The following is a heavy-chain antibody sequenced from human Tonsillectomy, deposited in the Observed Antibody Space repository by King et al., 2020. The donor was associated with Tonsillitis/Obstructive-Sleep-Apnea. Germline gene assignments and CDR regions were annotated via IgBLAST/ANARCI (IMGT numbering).Heavy chain of an antibody. CDR3: AHRPRGDCGGDCYWSYFDY. CDR1: GFSLSTSGVG. D-gene: IGHD2-21*01. J-gene: IGHJ4*02. V-gene: IGHV2-5*02. Sequence: TLKESGPTLVKPTQTLTLTCTFSGFSLSTSGVGVGWIRQPPGKALEWLALIYWDDDKRYSPSLKSRLTITKDTSKNQVVFTMTNMDPVDTATYYCAHRPRGDCGGDCYWSYFDYWGQGTLVTVSS. CDR2: IYWDDDK.